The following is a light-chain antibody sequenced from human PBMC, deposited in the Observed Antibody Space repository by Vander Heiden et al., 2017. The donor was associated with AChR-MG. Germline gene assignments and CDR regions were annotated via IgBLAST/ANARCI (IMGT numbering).Light chain of an antibody. J-gene: IGKJ1*01. CDR2: DAS. CDR1: QDISNY. CDR3: QQYDNLPGT. Sequence: DIQMTPSPSSLSASVGARVTITCQASQDISNYLNWYQQKPGKAPKLLIYDASNLETGVPSRFSGSGSGSDFTFTISSLQPEDIATYYCQQYDNLPGTFGQGTKVEIK. V-gene: IGKV1-33*01.